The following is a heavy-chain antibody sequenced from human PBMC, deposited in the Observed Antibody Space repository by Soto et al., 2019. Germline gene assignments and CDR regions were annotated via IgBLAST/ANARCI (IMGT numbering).Heavy chain of an antibody. D-gene: IGHD2-2*01. J-gene: IGHJ6*03. CDR3: ARARDCSSTSCYGVYYYYYMDV. CDR1: GGSISSGGYY. V-gene: IGHV4-31*03. CDR2: IYYSGST. Sequence: SETLSLTCTVSGGSISSGGYYWSWIRQHPGKGLEWIGYIYYSGSTYYNPSLKSRVTISVDTSKNQFSLKLSSVTAADTAVYYCARARDCSSTSCYGVYYYYYMDVWGKGTTVTVSS.